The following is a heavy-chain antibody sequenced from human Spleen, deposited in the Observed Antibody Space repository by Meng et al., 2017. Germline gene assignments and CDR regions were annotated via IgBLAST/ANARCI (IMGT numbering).Heavy chain of an antibody. CDR2: ISGSGGTT. Sequence: GESLKISCAGYGFTFNSFAMSWVRQAPGKGPEWVSLISGSGGTTYDGDSAKGRFTISRDNSKKTVYLQMNSLRAEDTAIYYCAKLSSGWSGLDYWGQGTLVTVSS. CDR1: GFTFNSFA. CDR3: AKLSSGWSGLDY. V-gene: IGHV3-23*01. J-gene: IGHJ4*02. D-gene: IGHD6-19*01.